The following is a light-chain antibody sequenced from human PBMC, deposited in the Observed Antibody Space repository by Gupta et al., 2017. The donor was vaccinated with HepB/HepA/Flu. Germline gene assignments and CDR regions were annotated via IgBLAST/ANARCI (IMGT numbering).Light chain of an antibody. Sequence: DIQMTQSPSSLSASVGDRVTITCRASQRISRFLNWYQQKPGKAPKLLIYGASTVKSGVPSRFSGSGSGTDFTLTISNRQPEDCGTYYCQHKYSTPSTFGGGTKVEIK. CDR2: GAS. CDR3: QHKYSTPST. CDR1: QRISRF. J-gene: IGKJ4*01. V-gene: IGKV1-39*01.